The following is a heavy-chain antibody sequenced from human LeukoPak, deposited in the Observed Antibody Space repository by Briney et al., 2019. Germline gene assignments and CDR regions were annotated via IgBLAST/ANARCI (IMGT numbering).Heavy chain of an antibody. Sequence: PSETLSLTCTVSSGSIFSSNWWSWVRQPPGKGLEWIGQIFHSGSTSYSPSLKSRVTISVDTSKNQFSLKLSSVTAADTAVYFCARGPYSYDSSGAFDIWGQGTMVTVSS. V-gene: IGHV4-4*02. CDR1: SGSIFSSNW. D-gene: IGHD3-22*01. J-gene: IGHJ3*02. CDR2: IFHSGST. CDR3: ARGPYSYDSSGAFDI.